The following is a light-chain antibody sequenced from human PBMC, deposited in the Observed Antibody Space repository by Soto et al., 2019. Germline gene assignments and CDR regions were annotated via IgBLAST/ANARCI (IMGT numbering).Light chain of an antibody. CDR3: CPYAGSSTVI. CDR1: SGDIGTYNL. J-gene: IGLJ2*01. Sequence: QSALTQPASVSGSPGQSITISCTGTSGDIGTYNLVSWYQQHPGRAPKLIIFEGNKRPSGVSNRFSGSKSGNTASLTISGLQAEDEADYHCCPYAGSSTVICGGGTKLTVL. V-gene: IGLV2-23*01. CDR2: EGN.